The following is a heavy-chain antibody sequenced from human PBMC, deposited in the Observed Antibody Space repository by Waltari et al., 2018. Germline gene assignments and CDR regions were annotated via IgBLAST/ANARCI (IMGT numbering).Heavy chain of an antibody. CDR2: IHGSGKT. Sequence: QLQLQQSGPGLVKHSESLSLTCGVSGDSVSNYYWWSWVRQSPGKGLEWIGQIHGSGKTNYNPSLESRVTVSMDTSNNQFSLKLTSPTAADTAVYYCARDRGRGLYLDSWGQGTLVTVSP. J-gene: IGHJ4*02. CDR3: ARDRGRGLYLDS. CDR1: GDSVSNYYW. V-gene: IGHV4-4*02. D-gene: IGHD1-26*01.